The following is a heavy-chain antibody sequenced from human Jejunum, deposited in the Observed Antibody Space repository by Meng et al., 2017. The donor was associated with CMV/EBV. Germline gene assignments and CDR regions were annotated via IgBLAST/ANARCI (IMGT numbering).Heavy chain of an antibody. CDR3: DASDY. CDR2: ITGSGSRT. CDR1: GFNFSDFV. Sequence: SLKLSCAASGFNFSDFVMSWAPHAPGKGLEWVATITGSGSRTHYADSVKGRFTISRDNSKNTLYLQINSLRVEDTAIYYCDASDYWGQGTQVTVSS. D-gene: IGHD6-6*01. V-gene: IGHV3-23*01. J-gene: IGHJ4*02.